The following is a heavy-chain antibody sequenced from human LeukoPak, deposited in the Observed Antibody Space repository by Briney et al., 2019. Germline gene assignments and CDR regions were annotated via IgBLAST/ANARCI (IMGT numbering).Heavy chain of an antibody. J-gene: IGHJ3*02. Sequence: PGGSLRLSCAASGFTFDNYAMSWVRQAPGKGLEWVSAISGGGDRTFYVDSVKGRFTISRDNSKNTLYLQVNSLRAEDTAVYYCTKELLKVGASAFDIWGQGTMVTVSS. CDR1: GFTFDNYA. D-gene: IGHD1-26*01. CDR3: TKELLKVGASAFDI. CDR2: ISGGGDRT. V-gene: IGHV3-23*01.